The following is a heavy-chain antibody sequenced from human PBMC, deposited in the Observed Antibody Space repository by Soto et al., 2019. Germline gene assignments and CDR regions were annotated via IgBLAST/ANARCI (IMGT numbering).Heavy chain of an antibody. J-gene: IGHJ4*02. CDR3: ARDLSPVTRGDDY. V-gene: IGHV4-38-2*02. Sequence: PSETLSLTCAVSGYSISSGYYWGWIRQPPGKGLEWIGSIYHSGSTYYDPSLKSRVTISVDTSKNQFSLKLSSVTAADTAVYYCARDLSPVTRGDDYWGQGNRVPV. D-gene: IGHD4-17*01. CDR1: GYSISSGYY. CDR2: IYHSGST.